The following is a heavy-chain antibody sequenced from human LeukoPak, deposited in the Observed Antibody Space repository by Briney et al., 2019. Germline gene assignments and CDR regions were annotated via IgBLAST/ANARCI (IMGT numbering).Heavy chain of an antibody. CDR1: GFTFSNYW. J-gene: IGHJ3*02. Sequence: GGALRLSCAASGFTFSNYWMSRVRQAPGKGLEWVADIKQDGTQKYYVDSAEGRFTISRDNAKNSLYLQMNSLRVEDTALYYCARDCGSDCSQAFDIWGQGTMVTVSS. CDR3: ARDCGSDCSQAFDI. D-gene: IGHD2-21*02. V-gene: IGHV3-7*05. CDR2: IKQDGTQK.